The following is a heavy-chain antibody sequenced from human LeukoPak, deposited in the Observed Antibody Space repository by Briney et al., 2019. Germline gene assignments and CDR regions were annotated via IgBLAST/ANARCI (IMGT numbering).Heavy chain of an antibody. CDR1: GGTFSSYA. CDR3: ARDSRTTDYYYYGMDV. CDR2: IIPIFGIA. D-gene: IGHD1-1*01. J-gene: IGHJ6*02. Sequence: SVKVSCKASGGTFSSYAISWVRQAPGQGLEWMGRIIPIFGIANYAQKFQGRVTITADKSTSTAYMELSSLRSEDTAGYYCARDSRTTDYYYYGMDVWGQGATVTVSS. V-gene: IGHV1-69*04.